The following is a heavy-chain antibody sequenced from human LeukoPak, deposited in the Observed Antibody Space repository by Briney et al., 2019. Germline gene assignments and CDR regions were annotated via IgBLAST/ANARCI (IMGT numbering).Heavy chain of an antibody. CDR3: HSSGWYGEDY. CDR2: MYLSGTT. D-gene: IGHD6-19*01. V-gene: IGHV4-4*02. Sequence: PSETLSLTCTVSGDSINSLDLWSWVRQPPGKGLEWIGEMYLSGTTHSNPSVKSRVTISVDTSKNQFSLKLSSVTAADTAVYYCHSSGWYGEDYWGQGTLVTVSS. J-gene: IGHJ4*02. CDR1: GDSINSLDL.